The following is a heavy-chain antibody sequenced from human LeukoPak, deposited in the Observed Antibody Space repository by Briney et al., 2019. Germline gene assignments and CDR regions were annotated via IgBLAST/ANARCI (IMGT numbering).Heavy chain of an antibody. CDR2: IYTSGST. J-gene: IGHJ4*02. CDR3: ARSARLYYYDSSGYYYSYYFDY. V-gene: IGHV4-4*07. CDR1: GGSISSYY. Sequence: SETLSLTCTVSGGSISSYYWSWIRQPAGKGLEWIGRIYTSGSTNYNPSLKSRVTMSVDTSKNQFSLKLSSVTAADTAVYYCARSARLYYYDSSGYYYSYYFDYWGQGTLVTVSS. D-gene: IGHD3-22*01.